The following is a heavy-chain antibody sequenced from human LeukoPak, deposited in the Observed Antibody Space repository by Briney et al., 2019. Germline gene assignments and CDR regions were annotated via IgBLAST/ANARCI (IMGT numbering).Heavy chain of an antibody. CDR1: GGTFSSYA. V-gene: IGHV1-69*13. CDR2: IIPIFGTA. J-gene: IGHJ4*02. CDR3: AKDLDY. Sequence: GASVKVSCKASGGTFSSYAIGWVRQAPGQGLEWMGGIIPIFGTADYAQKFQGRVTITADESTSTAYMELSSLRAEDTAVYYCAKDLDYWGQGTLVTVSS.